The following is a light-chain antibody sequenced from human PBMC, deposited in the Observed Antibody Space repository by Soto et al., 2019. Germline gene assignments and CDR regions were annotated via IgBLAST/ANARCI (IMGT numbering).Light chain of an antibody. Sequence: EFVLTQSPGTLSLSPGERTTLSCRASQTVRNNYLAWYQQKPGQAPTLLIYDASNRATGIPDRFSGGGSGTDFTLTISSLQAEDVAVYYCQQYYTAQLTFGPGTKVDIK. V-gene: IGKV3-20*01. CDR1: QTVRNNY. J-gene: IGKJ3*01. CDR3: QQYYTAQLT. CDR2: DAS.